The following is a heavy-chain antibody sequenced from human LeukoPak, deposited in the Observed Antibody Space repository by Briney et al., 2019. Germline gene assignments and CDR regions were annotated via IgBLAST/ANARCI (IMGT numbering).Heavy chain of an antibody. CDR3: ATGQALSSILAY. D-gene: IGHD2-21*01. J-gene: IGHJ4*02. CDR1: GYTLTELS. V-gene: IGHV1-24*01. Sequence: GASVKVSCKVSGYTLTELSMHWVRQAPGKGLEWMGGFDPEDGETIYAQKFQGRVTMTEDTSTDTAYMELSSLRSEDTAMYYCATGQALSSILAYWGQGTLVTVSS. CDR2: FDPEDGET.